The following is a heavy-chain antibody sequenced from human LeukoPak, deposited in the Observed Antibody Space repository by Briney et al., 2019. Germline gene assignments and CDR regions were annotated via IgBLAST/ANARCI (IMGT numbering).Heavy chain of an antibody. V-gene: IGHV3-13*01. J-gene: IGHJ2*01. D-gene: IGHD1/OR15-1a*01. CDR3: ARAVRGRVPTRPHQYYWYFDL. Sequence: PGRSLRLSCAASGFTFSSYGMHWVRQATGKGLEWVSAIGTAGDTYYPGSVKGRFTIPRENAKNSLYLQMNSLRAGDTAVYYCARAVRGRVPTRPHQYYWYFDLWGRGTLVTVSS. CDR2: IGTAGDT. CDR1: GFTFSSYG.